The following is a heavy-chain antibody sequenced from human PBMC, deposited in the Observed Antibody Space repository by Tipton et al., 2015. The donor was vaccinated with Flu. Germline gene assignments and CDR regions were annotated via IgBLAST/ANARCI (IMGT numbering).Heavy chain of an antibody. CDR2: LYYSGST. CDR1: GGSISSYY. D-gene: IGHD3-9*01. Sequence: LRLSCTVSGGSISSYYWSWIRQPPGKGLEWIGYLYYSGSTKYNPSLKSRVTISVDTSKNQFSLKLSSVTAADTAVYYCARGVQYYDILTGYTAYFDYWGQGTLVTVSS. CDR3: ARGVQYYDILTGYTAYFDY. J-gene: IGHJ4*02. V-gene: IGHV4-59*01.